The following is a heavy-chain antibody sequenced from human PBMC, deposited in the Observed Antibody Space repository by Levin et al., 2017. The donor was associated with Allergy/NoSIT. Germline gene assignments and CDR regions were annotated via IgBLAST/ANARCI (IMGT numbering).Heavy chain of an antibody. D-gene: IGHD2-15*01. Sequence: GGSLRLSCAASGFTFSSYAMSWVRQAPGKGLEWVSAISGSGGSTYYADSVKGRFTISRDNSKNTLYLQMNSLRAEDTAVYYCATKRVVVVPAAMGGYCSGGSCYPGAFDIWGQGTMVTVSS. J-gene: IGHJ3*02. CDR3: ATKRVVVVPAAMGGYCSGGSCYPGAFDI. CDR1: GFTFSSYA. V-gene: IGHV3-23*01. CDR2: ISGSGGST.